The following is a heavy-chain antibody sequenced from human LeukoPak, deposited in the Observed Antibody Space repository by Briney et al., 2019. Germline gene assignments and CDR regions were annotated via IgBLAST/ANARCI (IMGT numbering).Heavy chain of an antibody. D-gene: IGHD4-17*01. Sequence: PSETLSLTCTVSGGSISSSSYYWGWIRQPPGKGLEWIGYIYYSGSTNYNPSLKSRVTISVDTSKNQFSLKLSSVTAADTAVYYCARENGDYNYYYYYYMDVWGKGTTVTVSS. V-gene: IGHV4-61*01. CDR3: ARENGDYNYYYYYYMDV. J-gene: IGHJ6*03. CDR1: GGSISSSSYY. CDR2: IYYSGST.